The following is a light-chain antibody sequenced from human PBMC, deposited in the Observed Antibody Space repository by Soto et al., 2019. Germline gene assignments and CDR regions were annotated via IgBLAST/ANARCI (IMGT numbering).Light chain of an antibody. CDR2: RAS. V-gene: IGKV3-15*01. Sequence: EIVMTQSPATLSVSPGERATLSCRASQSVSSNLAWYQQKPGQAPRLLIYRASTRAAGIPARFSGSGSGTEFTLTISSLQSEDFAVYVCHQYDNWPPWTFGRGTKVDIK. J-gene: IGKJ1*01. CDR1: QSVSSN. CDR3: HQYDNWPPWT.